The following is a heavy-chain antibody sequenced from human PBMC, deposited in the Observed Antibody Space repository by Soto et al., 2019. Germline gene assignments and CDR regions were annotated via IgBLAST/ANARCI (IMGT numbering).Heavy chain of an antibody. D-gene: IGHD5-18*01. V-gene: IGHV1-18*01. CDR3: ARDGRKQLWVEGLNAMDV. CDR2: ISGYNGQT. Sequence: QVQLVQSGPEVKKPGASVKVSCKASGYTFSTYGISWVRQAPGQGLEWMGWISGYNGQTNYAQKFRGRVTITTDTSTSTAYRELRSLRSDDTAMYYCARDGRKQLWVEGLNAMDVWGQGTTVTVSS. CDR1: GYTFSTYG. J-gene: IGHJ6*02.